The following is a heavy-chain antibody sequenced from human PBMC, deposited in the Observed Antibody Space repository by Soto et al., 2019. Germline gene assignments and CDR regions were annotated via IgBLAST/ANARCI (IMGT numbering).Heavy chain of an antibody. V-gene: IGHV3-30*03. D-gene: IGHD2-8*02. CDR1: GFTVSTYG. CDR2: ISRDGGTK. J-gene: IGHJ4*02. CDR3: TGEVASGY. Sequence: QVPLVESGGGVVQPGRSLRLSCAVSGFTVSTYGMHWVRQAPGKGLEWVAVISRDGGTKYYADSVKGRFTISRDNSEKKPFLEMNSLRGDDMAVYYCTGEVASGYWGQGTLDTVSS.